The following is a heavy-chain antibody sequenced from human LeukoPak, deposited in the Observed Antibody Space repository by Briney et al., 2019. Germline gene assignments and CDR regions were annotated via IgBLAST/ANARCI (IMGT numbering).Heavy chain of an antibody. CDR1: GFTFSSYA. Sequence: GGSLRLSCAASGFTFSSYAMSWVRQAPGKGREWVSAISGSGGSTYYADSVKGRFTISRDNSKNTLYLQMNSLRAEDTAVYYCAKAYSSDWYRYNWFDPWGQGTLVTVSS. J-gene: IGHJ5*02. V-gene: IGHV3-23*01. CDR3: AKAYSSDWYRYNWFDP. D-gene: IGHD6-19*01. CDR2: ISGSGGST.